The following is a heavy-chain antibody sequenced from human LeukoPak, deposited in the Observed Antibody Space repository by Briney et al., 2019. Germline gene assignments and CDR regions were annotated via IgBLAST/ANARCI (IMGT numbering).Heavy chain of an antibody. CDR2: IIPIFGTA. CDR1: GGTFSSYA. D-gene: IGHD3-16*02. CDR3: ASPSYDYVWGSYRPPQNDAFDI. J-gene: IGHJ3*02. V-gene: IGHV1-69*06. Sequence: GASVKVSCKASGGTFSSYAISWVRQAPGQGLEWMGGIIPIFGTANYAQKFQGRVTITADKSTSTAYMELSSLRSEDTAVYYCASPSYDYVWGSYRPPQNDAFDIWGQGTMVTVSS.